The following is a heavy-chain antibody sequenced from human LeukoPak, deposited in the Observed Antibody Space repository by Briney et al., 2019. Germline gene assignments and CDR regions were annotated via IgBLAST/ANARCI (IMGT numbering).Heavy chain of an antibody. D-gene: IGHD4-17*01. CDR2: ISWNSGDI. Sequence: GGSLRLSCAASGFTFDDYAMHWVRQTPGKGLEWVSGISWNSGDIGYADSVKGRFTVSRDNAKNSLHLQMNSLRAEDTALYYCAKGHDYGDYGPDFWGQGTLVTVSP. CDR3: AKGHDYGDYGPDF. V-gene: IGHV3-9*01. CDR1: GFTFDDYA. J-gene: IGHJ4*02.